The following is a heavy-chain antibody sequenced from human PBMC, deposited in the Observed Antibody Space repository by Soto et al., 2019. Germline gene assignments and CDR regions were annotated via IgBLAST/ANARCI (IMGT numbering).Heavy chain of an antibody. J-gene: IGHJ5*02. Sequence: SENLSLTCTVSGGSISSDGYYWSWIRQHPGKGLEWIGYIYYSGITYYNPSLKSRATISVDTSKNQFSLKLSSVTAADTAVYYCARDTAAIGQFDPCCQGTLVTVSS. D-gene: IGHD5-18*01. CDR3: ARDTAAIGQFDP. CDR2: IYYSGIT. CDR1: GGSISSDGYY. V-gene: IGHV4-31*03.